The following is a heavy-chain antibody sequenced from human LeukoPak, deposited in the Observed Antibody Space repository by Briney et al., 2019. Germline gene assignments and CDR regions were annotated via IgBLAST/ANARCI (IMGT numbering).Heavy chain of an antibody. CDR1: GYTFTSYD. CDR3: ARDGYSYGYYDY. CDR2: MNPNSGNT. D-gene: IGHD5-18*01. J-gene: IGHJ4*02. Sequence: VASVTVSCKASGYTFTSYDINWVRQATGQGLEWMGWMNPNSGNTGYAQKFQGRVTITRNTSISTAYMELSSLRSEDTAVYYCARDGYSYGYYDYWGQGTLVTVSS. V-gene: IGHV1-8*03.